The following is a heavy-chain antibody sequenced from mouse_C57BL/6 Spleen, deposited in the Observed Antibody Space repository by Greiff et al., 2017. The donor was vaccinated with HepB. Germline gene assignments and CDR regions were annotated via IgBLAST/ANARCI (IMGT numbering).Heavy chain of an antibody. J-gene: IGHJ2*01. Sequence: EVNVVESGGGLVKPGGSLKLSCAASGFTFSSYAMSWVRQTPEKRLEWVATISDGGSYTYYPDNVKGRFTISRDNAKNNLYLQMSHLKSEDTAMYYCARGSYGSSFPFDYWGQGTTLTVSS. CDR3: ARGSYGSSFPFDY. CDR1: GFTFSSYA. D-gene: IGHD1-1*01. CDR2: ISDGGSYT. V-gene: IGHV5-4*03.